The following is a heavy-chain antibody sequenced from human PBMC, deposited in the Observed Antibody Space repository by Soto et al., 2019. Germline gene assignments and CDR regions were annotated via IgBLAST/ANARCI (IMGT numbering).Heavy chain of an antibody. D-gene: IGHD2-15*01. CDR1: GGSFSGYY. Sequence: ETLSLTCAVYGGSFSGYYWSWIRQPPGKGLEWIGEINHSGSTNYNPSLKSRVTISVDTSKNQFSLKLSSVTAADTAVYYCARGKYCSGGSCYLFLGYWGQGTLVTVSS. CDR2: INHSGST. CDR3: ARGKYCSGGSCYLFLGY. V-gene: IGHV4-34*01. J-gene: IGHJ4*02.